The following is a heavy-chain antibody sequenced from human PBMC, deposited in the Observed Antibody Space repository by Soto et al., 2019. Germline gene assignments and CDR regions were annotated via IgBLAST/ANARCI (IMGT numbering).Heavy chain of an antibody. CDR2: IRSKANSYAT. Sequence: EVQLVESGGGLVQPGGSLKLSCAASGFTFSGSAMHWVRQASGKGLEWVGRIRSKANSYATAYAASVKGRFTISRVDSKNTAYLQMNSLKTEDTAVYYCTRHGASGYWGQGTLVTVSS. CDR1: GFTFSGSA. J-gene: IGHJ4*02. CDR3: TRHGASGY. D-gene: IGHD3-16*01. V-gene: IGHV3-73*02.